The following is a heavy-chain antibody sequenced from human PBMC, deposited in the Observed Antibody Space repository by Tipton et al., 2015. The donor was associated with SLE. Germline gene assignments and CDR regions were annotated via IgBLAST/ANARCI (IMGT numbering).Heavy chain of an antibody. D-gene: IGHD6-19*01. CDR2: ISWDGGST. CDR1: GFTFDDYT. J-gene: IGHJ4*02. CDR3: ARAVADWGWLVVY. Sequence: SLRLSCAASGFTFDDYTMHWVRQAPGKGLEWVSLISWDGGSTYYADSVKGRFTISRDNSKNSLYLQMNSLRAEDTAVYYCARAVADWGWLVVYWGRGTQVTVSS. V-gene: IGHV3-43*01.